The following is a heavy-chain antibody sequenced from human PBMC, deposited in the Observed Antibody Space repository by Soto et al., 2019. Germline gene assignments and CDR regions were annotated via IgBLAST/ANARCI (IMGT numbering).Heavy chain of an antibody. CDR2: IIPILGIA. Sequence: QVQLVQSGAEVKKPGSSVKVSCKASGGTFSSYTISWVRQDPGQGLEWMGRIIPILGIANYAQKFQGRVTITATKSLNMAYMELSSMGADDSAVYYCARGLLERVAGTDDYWGQGTLVTVSS. CDR3: ARGLLERVAGTDDY. V-gene: IGHV1-69*02. D-gene: IGHD6-19*01. J-gene: IGHJ4*02. CDR1: GGTFSSYT.